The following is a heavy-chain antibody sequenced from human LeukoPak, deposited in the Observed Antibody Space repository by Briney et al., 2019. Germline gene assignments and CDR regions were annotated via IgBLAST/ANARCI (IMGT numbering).Heavy chain of an antibody. Sequence: PGGSPRLSCAASGFTFSTYAMTWVRQAPGKGLEWVSSIRDSGGSTYYADSVKGRFTISRDTSKSTLYLQMNSLRAEDTAVYYCAKDFTTGSLGYFDYWGQGTLVTVSS. V-gene: IGHV3-23*01. CDR3: AKDFTTGSLGYFDY. CDR1: GFTFSTYA. J-gene: IGHJ4*02. CDR2: IRDSGGST. D-gene: IGHD3-22*01.